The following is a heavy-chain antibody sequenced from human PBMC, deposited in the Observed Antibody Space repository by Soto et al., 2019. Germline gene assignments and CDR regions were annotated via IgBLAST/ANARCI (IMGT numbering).Heavy chain of an antibody. Sequence: EVPLLESGGGLVQPGGSLRLSCAASGFTFSSYAMSWVRQAPGKGLEWVSVISGSGDSTYYADSVKGRFTISRDNSKISLDLRRTSLRAEDTAVYYCAKRAYGSAFDYWGQGTLVTVSS. J-gene: IGHJ4*02. D-gene: IGHD3-10*01. CDR3: AKRAYGSAFDY. V-gene: IGHV3-23*01. CDR2: ISGSGDST. CDR1: GFTFSSYA.